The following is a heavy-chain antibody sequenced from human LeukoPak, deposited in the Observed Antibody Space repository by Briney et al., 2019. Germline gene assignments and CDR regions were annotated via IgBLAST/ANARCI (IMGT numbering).Heavy chain of an antibody. CDR3: ARHSPRITMVRGVLYYFDY. CDR1: GGSISSSSYY. V-gene: IGHV4-39*01. Sequence: PSETLSLTCTVSGGSISSSSYYWGWIRQPPGKGLEWIGSIYYSGSTYYNPSLKSRVTISVDTSKNQFSLKLSSVTAADTAVYYCARHSPRITMVRGVLYYFDYWGQGTLVTVSS. CDR2: IYYSGST. D-gene: IGHD3-10*01. J-gene: IGHJ4*02.